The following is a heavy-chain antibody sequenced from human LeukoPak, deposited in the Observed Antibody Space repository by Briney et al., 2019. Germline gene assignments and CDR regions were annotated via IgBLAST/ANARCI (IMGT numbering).Heavy chain of an antibody. CDR3: ARLGGYGYFDY. CDR1: GGSISSYY. V-gene: IGHV4-59*01. J-gene: IGHJ4*02. D-gene: IGHD5-12*01. CDR2: IYYSGST. Sequence: SETLSLTCTVSGGSISSYYWSWIRQPPGRGLEWIGYIYYSGSTNYNPSLKSRVTISVDTSKSQFSLKLSSVTAADTAVYYCARLGGYGYFDYWGQGTLVTVSS.